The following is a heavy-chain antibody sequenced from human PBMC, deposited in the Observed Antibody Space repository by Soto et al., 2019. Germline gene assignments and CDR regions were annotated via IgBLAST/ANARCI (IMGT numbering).Heavy chain of an antibody. J-gene: IGHJ3*02. D-gene: IGHD3-16*01. CDR3: ARGPPGGGGGAFDI. CDR1: GGSISSGGYY. Sequence: QVQLQESGPGLVKPSQTLSLTCTVSGGSISSGGYYWNWIRQHAGKGLEWIGYIYFSGSTYYNPSLKSRVTISIDTSRSQFSLKLRSVTAADTAVFDCARGPPGGGGGAFDIWGQGTMVTVSS. CDR2: IYFSGST. V-gene: IGHV4-31*03.